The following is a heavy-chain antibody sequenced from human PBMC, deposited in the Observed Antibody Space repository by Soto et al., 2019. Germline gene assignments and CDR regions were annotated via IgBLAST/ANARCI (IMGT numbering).Heavy chain of an antibody. CDR2: LWSAGNT. CDR1: GFTVSSKY. V-gene: IGHV3-53*01. J-gene: IGHJ6*02. CDR3: AREAPMDV. Sequence: LRLSCVASGFTVSSKYMSWVRQAPGKGLEWVSVLWSAGNTYYADSVRGRFTISRDSSKNTLYLEMSSLRADDTAVYYCAREAPMDVWGQGTTVTVSS.